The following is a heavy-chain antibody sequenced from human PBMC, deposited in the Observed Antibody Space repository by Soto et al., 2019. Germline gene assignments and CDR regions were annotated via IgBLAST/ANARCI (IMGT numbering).Heavy chain of an antibody. CDR3: ARDGPSSLTSYFDY. CDR1: EVIFSNSA. Sequence: GGSLRLCCVASEVIFSNSAMHWVRQAPGKGLEWVAVVSFDGSLKYYADSVEGRFTISRDSSKNTLYLQMNSLRPEDTAVYYCARDGPSSLTSYFDYWGQGTLVTVSS. J-gene: IGHJ4*02. CDR2: VSFDGSLK. V-gene: IGHV3-30*04. D-gene: IGHD2-2*01.